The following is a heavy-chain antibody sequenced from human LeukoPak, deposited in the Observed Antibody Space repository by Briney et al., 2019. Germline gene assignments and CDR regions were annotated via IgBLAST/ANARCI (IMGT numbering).Heavy chain of an antibody. Sequence: ASVRVSCKASGYPFSAHFLNWVRQAPGQGLEWMGWINTNTGNPTYAQGFTGRFVFSLDTSVSTAYLQISSLKAEDTAVYYCARDEVGATIWGQGTLVTVSS. CDR1: GYPFSAHF. D-gene: IGHD1-26*01. CDR2: INTNTGNP. J-gene: IGHJ4*02. CDR3: ARDEVGATI. V-gene: IGHV7-4-1*02.